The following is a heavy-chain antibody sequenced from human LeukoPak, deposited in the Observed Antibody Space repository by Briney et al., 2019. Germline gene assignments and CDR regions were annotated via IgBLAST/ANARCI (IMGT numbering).Heavy chain of an antibody. V-gene: IGHV3-23*01. CDR3: AKDLVYYDFWSGYYKDYYYYMDV. CDR1: GFTFSRYD. D-gene: IGHD3-3*01. CDR2: IGRGVGST. Sequence: PGGALRLSCAASGFTFSRYDLSWVRQAPGKGLECVSTIGRGVGSTYYADSVKGRFTISRDNSKNTLYLQMNSLRAEDTAVYYYAKDLVYYDFWSGYYKDYYYYMDVWGKGTTVTVSS. J-gene: IGHJ6*03.